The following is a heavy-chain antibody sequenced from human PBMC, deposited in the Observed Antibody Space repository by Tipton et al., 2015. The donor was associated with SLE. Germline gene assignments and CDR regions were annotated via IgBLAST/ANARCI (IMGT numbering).Heavy chain of an antibody. CDR3: ARRQRGYAMYFDP. J-gene: IGHJ5*02. CDR2: INNIGTT. CDR1: GDSFIGYY. V-gene: IGHV4-34*01. D-gene: IGHD2-8*01. Sequence: TLSLTCAVYGDSFIGYYWTWIRQPPGKGLEWIGEINNIGTTSHNPSLRSRVTLSIDTSKNQFSLRLTSVTAADTAVYFCARRQRGYAMYFDPWGHGTLVTVSS.